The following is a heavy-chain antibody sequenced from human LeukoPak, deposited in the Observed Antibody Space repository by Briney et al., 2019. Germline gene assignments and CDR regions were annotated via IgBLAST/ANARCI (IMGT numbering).Heavy chain of an antibody. CDR2: ISSSGSTI. CDR1: RFTFSDYY. D-gene: IGHD2-15*01. V-gene: IGHV3-11*04. Sequence: GGSLRLSCAASRFTFSDYYMSWIRQAPGKGLEWVSYISSSGSTIYYADSVKGRFTISRDNAKNSLFLQMNSLRAEDTAVYDCARAYCRGSTCYPFDYWGQGTLVTVSS. J-gene: IGHJ4*02. CDR3: ARAYCRGSTCYPFDY.